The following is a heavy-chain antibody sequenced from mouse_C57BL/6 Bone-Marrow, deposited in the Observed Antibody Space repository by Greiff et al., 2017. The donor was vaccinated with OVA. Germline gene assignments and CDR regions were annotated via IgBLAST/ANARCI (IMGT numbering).Heavy chain of an antibody. CDR3: ARGGYYGSSGYFDV. CDR1: GYSITSGYD. V-gene: IGHV3-1*01. CDR2: ISYSGST. Sequence: EVKLMESGPGMVKPSQSLSLTCTVTGYSITSGYDWHWIRHFPGNKLEWMGYISYSGSTNYNPSLKSRISITHDTSKNHFFLKLNSVTTEDTATYYCARGGYYGSSGYFDVWGTGTTVTVSS. D-gene: IGHD1-1*01. J-gene: IGHJ1*03.